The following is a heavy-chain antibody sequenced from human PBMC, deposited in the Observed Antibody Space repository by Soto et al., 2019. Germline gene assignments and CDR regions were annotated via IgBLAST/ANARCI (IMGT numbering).Heavy chain of an antibody. CDR3: ASSSSSSEGFDY. J-gene: IGHJ4*02. V-gene: IGHV4-34*01. CDR2: INHSGST. D-gene: IGHD6-13*01. CDR1: GGSFSGYY. Sequence: SETLSLTCAVYGGSFSGYYWSWIRQPPGKGLEWIGEINHSGSTNYNPSLKSRVTISVDTSKNQFSLKLSSVTAADTAVYYCASSSSSSEGFDYWGQGTLVTVSS.